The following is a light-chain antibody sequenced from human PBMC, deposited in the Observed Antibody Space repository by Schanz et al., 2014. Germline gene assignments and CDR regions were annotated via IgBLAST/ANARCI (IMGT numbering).Light chain of an antibody. CDR1: SSDVGGSNS. V-gene: IGLV2-8*01. J-gene: IGLJ2*01. CDR2: EVS. CDR3: SSHTAITTAVV. Sequence: QSALTQPPSASGSPGQSVTISCTGTSSDVGGSNSVSWYQQLPGKAPKLVISEVSKRPSGVPDRFSGSKSGNTASLTVSGLQAEDEADYYCSSHTAITTAVVFGGGTKLTVL.